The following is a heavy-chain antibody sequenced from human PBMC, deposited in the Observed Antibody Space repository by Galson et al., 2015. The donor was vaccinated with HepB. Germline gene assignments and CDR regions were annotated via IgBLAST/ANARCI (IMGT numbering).Heavy chain of an antibody. V-gene: IGHV3-30-3*01. CDR2: ISYDGSNK. D-gene: IGHD3-3*01. CDR3: ASIDLPRTLYDFWSGYQDDDY. J-gene: IGHJ4*02. Sequence: SLRLSCAASGFTFSSYAMHWVRQAPGKGLEWVAVISYDGSNKYYADSVKGRFTISRDNSKNTLYPQMNSLRAEDTAVYYCASIDLPRTLYDFWSGYQDDDYWGQGTLVTVSS. CDR1: GFTFSSYA.